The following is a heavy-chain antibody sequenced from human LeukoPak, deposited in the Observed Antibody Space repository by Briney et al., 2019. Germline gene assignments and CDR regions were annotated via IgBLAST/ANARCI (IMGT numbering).Heavy chain of an antibody. D-gene: IGHD3-3*01. CDR3: ARGTIFGVVITSYYFDY. CDR2: ISSNGGST. V-gene: IGHV3-64*01. CDR1: GFTFSSYA. J-gene: IGHJ4*02. Sequence: PGGSLRLSCAASGFTFSSYAMHWVRQAPGKGLEYVSAISSNGGSTYYANSVKGRFTISRDNSKNTLYLQVGSLRAEDMAVYYCARGTIFGVVITSYYFDYWGQGTLVTVSS.